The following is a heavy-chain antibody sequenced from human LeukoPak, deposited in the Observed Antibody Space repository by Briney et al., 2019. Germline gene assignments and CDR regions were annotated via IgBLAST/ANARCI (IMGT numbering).Heavy chain of an antibody. CDR2: IYHSGST. Sequence: PSETLSLTCTVSGGSISSGGYYWSWIRQPPGKGLEWIGYIYHSGSTYYNPSLKSRVTISVDRSKNQFSLKLSSVTAADTAVYYCARDASSSWFWVFDYWGQGTLVTVSS. D-gene: IGHD6-13*01. V-gene: IGHV4-30-2*01. CDR3: ARDASSSWFWVFDY. J-gene: IGHJ4*02. CDR1: GGSISSGGYY.